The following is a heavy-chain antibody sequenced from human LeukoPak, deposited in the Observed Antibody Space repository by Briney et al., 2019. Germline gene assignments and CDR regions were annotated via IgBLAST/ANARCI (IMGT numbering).Heavy chain of an antibody. Sequence: GGSLRLSRAASGFTFSSYEMNWVRQAPGKGLEWVSYISSSGSTIYYADSVKGRFTISRDNSKNTLYLQMNSLRAEDTAVYYCATNGGYCSSTSCYVYYYYMDVWGKGTTVTVSS. CDR3: ATNGGYCSSTSCYVYYYYMDV. V-gene: IGHV3-48*03. J-gene: IGHJ6*03. D-gene: IGHD2-2*01. CDR2: ISSSGSTI. CDR1: GFTFSSYE.